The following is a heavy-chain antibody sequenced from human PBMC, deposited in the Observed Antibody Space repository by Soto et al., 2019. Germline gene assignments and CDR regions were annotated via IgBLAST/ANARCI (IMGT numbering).Heavy chain of an antibody. CDR3: ARDVIIVGAKGYYYYGMDV. CDR1: GGSISSGGYY. V-gene: IGHV4-31*03. J-gene: IGHJ6*02. CDR2: IYYSGST. Sequence: SETLSLTCTVSGGSISSGGYYWSWIRQHPGKGLEWIGYIYYSGSTYYNPSLKSRVTISVDTSKNQFSLKLSSVTAADTAVYYCARDVIIVGAKGYYYYGMDVWGQGTTVTVSS. D-gene: IGHD1-26*01.